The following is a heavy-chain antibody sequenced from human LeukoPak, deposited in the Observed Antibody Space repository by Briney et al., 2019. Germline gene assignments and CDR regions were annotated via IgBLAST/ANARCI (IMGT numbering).Heavy chain of an antibody. CDR1: GYSFTSYW. J-gene: IGHJ4*02. D-gene: IGHD5-24*01. Sequence: GESMRIFCKGSGYSFTSYWNGWVRQMPGKGVGWMGIIYPGDCYIRYSTYFQGQVTISADKSISTAYLQASCLKASDTAMYYCARALEWLQKPYYFDYWGQGTLVTVSP. CDR3: ARALEWLQKPYYFDY. CDR2: IYPGDCYI. V-gene: IGHV5-51*01.